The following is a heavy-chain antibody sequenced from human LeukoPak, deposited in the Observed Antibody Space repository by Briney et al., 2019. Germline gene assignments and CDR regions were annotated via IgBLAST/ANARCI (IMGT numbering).Heavy chain of an antibody. J-gene: IGHJ6*02. Sequence: GESLKISCKGSGYSFTSYWIGWVRQMPGKGLEWMGIIYPGDSDTRYSPSFQGQVTISADKSISTAYLQWSSLKASDTAMYYCARAGYSGYDPHYYYYGMDVWGQGTTVTVSS. CDR3: ARAGYSGYDPHYYYYGMDV. V-gene: IGHV5-51*01. CDR2: IYPGDSDT. D-gene: IGHD5-12*01. CDR1: GYSFTSYW.